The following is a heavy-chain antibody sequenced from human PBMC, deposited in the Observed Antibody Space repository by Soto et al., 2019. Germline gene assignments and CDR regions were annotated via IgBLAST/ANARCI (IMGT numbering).Heavy chain of an antibody. D-gene: IGHD6-19*01. CDR1: GGAISGYY. J-gene: IGHJ4*02. CDR3: ARVGSSGWSPDY. Sequence: PSETLSLTCSVSGGAISGYYWTWIRQPPVKGLEWIGYIFYSGGTNYNPSLKSRVTISVDTSKSQFSLKLSSVTAADTALYYCARVGSSGWSPDYWGRGTLVTVSS. V-gene: IGHV4-59*01. CDR2: IFYSGGT.